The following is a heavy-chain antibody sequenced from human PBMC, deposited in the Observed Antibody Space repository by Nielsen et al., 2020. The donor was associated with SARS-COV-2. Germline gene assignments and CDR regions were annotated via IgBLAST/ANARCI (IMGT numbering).Heavy chain of an antibody. D-gene: IGHD3-9*01. CDR2: IWYDGSNK. J-gene: IGHJ4*02. CDR3: ARDSGAYDILTGYYEN. Sequence: GGSLRLSCAASGFTFSSYGMHWVRQAPGKGLEWVAVIWYDGSNKYYADSVKGRFTISRDNSKNTLYLQMNSLRAEDTAVYYCARDSGAYDILTGYYENWGQGTLVTVSS. V-gene: IGHV3-33*01. CDR1: GFTFSSYG.